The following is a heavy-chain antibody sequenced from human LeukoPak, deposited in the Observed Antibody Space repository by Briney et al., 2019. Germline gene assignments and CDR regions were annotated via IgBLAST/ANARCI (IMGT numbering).Heavy chain of an antibody. CDR1: GYTFTSYY. V-gene: IGHV1-46*01. J-gene: IGHJ4*02. D-gene: IGHD6-13*01. CDR3: ARSGSKDRAAAGYFDY. Sequence: ASVKVSCKASGYTFTSYYMHWVRPAPGQGLEWMGIINPSGGSTSYAQKFQGRVTMTRDTSTSTVYMELSSLRSEDTAVYYCARSGSKDRAAAGYFDYWGQGTLVTVSS. CDR2: INPSGGST.